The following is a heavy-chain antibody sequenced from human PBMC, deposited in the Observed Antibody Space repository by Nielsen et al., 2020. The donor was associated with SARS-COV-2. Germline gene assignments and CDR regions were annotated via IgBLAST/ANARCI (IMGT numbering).Heavy chain of an antibody. CDR3: ATDKQLSPYDY. D-gene: IGHD5-18*01. CDR2: ISYDGSNK. V-gene: IGHV3-30*03. Sequence: GESLKISCAASGFTLSSYGMHWVRQAPGKGLEWVAVISYDGSNKYYADSVKGRFTISRDNSKNTLYLQMNSLRAEDTAVYYCATDKQLSPYDYWGQGTLVTVSS. J-gene: IGHJ4*02. CDR1: GFTLSSYG.